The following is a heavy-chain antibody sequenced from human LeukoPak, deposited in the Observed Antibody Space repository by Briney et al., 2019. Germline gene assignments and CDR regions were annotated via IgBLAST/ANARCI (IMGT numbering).Heavy chain of an antibody. CDR3: AKDHSSGWNTLYNWFDP. D-gene: IGHD6-19*01. V-gene: IGHV3-30*18. CDR1: GFTLSSYG. CDR2: ISYDGSNK. Sequence: PGGSLRLSCAASGFTLSSYGMHWVRQAPGKGLEWVAVISYDGSNKYYADSVKGRFTISRDNSKNTLYLQMNSLRAEDTAVYYCAKDHSSGWNTLYNWFDPWGQGTLVTVSS. J-gene: IGHJ5*02.